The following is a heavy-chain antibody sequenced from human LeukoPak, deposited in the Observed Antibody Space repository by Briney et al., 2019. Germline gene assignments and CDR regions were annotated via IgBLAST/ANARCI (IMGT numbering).Heavy chain of an antibody. J-gene: IGHJ6*02. V-gene: IGHV4-34*01. CDR2: IYLSGST. D-gene: IGHD2-2*01. CDR1: GGSFSGYY. CDR3: ARDGPAYTSRWYDYYYGLDV. Sequence: PSETLSLTCAVYGGSFSGYYWSWIRQPPGKGLEWIGHIYLSGSTNYNPSLKSRVSISVDTSKNQFSLKLTSVTSADTAVYYCARDGPAYTSRWYDYYYGLDVWGQGTTVTVSS.